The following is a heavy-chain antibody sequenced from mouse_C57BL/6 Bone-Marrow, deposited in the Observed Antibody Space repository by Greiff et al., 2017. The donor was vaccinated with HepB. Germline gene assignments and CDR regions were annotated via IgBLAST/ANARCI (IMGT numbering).Heavy chain of an antibody. D-gene: IGHD2-5*01. V-gene: IGHV1-52*01. Sequence: QVQLQQPGAELVRPGSSVTLSCKASGYTFTSYWMHWVKQRPIQGLEWIGNIDPSDSETHYNQKFKDKATLTVDKSSSTAYMQLSSLTSEDSAVYYCARSDSNPSWFAYWGQGTLVTVSA. CDR3: ARSDSNPSWFAY. J-gene: IGHJ3*01. CDR1: GYTFTSYW. CDR2: IDPSDSET.